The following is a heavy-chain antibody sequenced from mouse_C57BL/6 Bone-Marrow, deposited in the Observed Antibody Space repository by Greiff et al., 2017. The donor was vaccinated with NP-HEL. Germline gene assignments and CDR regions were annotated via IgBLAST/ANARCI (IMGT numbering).Heavy chain of an antibody. CDR2: IYPGDGDT. CDR3: VRRYYSSSYDYFDY. D-gene: IGHD1-1*01. Sequence: VQLQQSGPELVKPGASVKISCKASGYAFSSSWMNWVKQRPGKGLEWIGRIYPGDGDTNYNGKFKGKATLTADKSSSTAYMQLSSLTSEDSAVDFCVRRYYSSSYDYFDYWGQGTTLTVSS. V-gene: IGHV1-82*01. CDR1: GYAFSSSW. J-gene: IGHJ2*01.